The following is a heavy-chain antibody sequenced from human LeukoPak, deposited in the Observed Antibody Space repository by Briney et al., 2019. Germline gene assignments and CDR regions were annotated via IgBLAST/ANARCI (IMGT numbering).Heavy chain of an antibody. J-gene: IGHJ3*02. CDR1: GFTFSSYW. D-gene: IGHD6-19*01. CDR2: IKQDGSEK. V-gene: IGHV3-7*01. CDR3: ARYAGIAVAEGAFDI. Sequence: PGGSLRLSCAASGFTFSSYWMSWVRQAPGKGLEWVANIKQDGSEKYYVDSVKGRFTISRDNAKNSLYLQMNSLRAGDTAVYYCARYAGIAVAEGAFDIWGQGTMVTVSS.